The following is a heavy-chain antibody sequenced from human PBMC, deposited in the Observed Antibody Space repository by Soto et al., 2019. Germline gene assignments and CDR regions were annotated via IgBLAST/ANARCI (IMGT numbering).Heavy chain of an antibody. D-gene: IGHD1-1*01. J-gene: IGHJ4*02. CDR3: ERDWRLRGTASSFDY. V-gene: IGHV3-33*01. Sequence: GGSLRLSCAASGFTFSSYGMHWVRQAPGKGLEWVAVIWYDGSNKYYADSVKGRFTISRDNSKNTLYLQMNSLRAEDTAVYYCERDWRLRGTASSFDYWGQGTLVPVYS. CDR2: IWYDGSNK. CDR1: GFTFSSYG.